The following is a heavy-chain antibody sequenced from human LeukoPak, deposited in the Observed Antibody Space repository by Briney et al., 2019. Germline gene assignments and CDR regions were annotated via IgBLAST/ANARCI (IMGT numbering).Heavy chain of an antibody. CDR3: ARHPYCSGSSCYLVY. CDR1: GGSIIDYY. CDR2: IYYSGTT. V-gene: IGHV4-59*08. D-gene: IGHD2-15*01. Sequence: SETLSLTCTVSGGSIIDYYWSWIRQPPGKGLEWIGYIYYSGTTNYNHSLKSRVTISVDTSKNQFSLRLSSVTAADTAVYYCARHPYCSGSSCYLVYWGQGTVVTVSS. J-gene: IGHJ4*02.